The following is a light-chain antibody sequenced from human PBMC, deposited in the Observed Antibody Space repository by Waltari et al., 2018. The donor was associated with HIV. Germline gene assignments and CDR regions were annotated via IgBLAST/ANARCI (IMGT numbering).Light chain of an antibody. Sequence: QSALTQPPSASGSPGKSGTISCTGTSSDVGGYNYVSCYQLHPGKAPKLMIYEVSQRPSGVPDRFSGSKSGNTASLTVSGLQAEDEADYYCSSYAGSNNLVFGGGTKLTVL. V-gene: IGLV2-8*01. CDR2: EVS. CDR1: SSDVGGYNY. J-gene: IGLJ2*01. CDR3: SSYAGSNNLV.